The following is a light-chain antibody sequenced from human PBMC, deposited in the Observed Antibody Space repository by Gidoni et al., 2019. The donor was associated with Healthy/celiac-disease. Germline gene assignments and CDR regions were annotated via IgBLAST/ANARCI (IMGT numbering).Light chain of an antibody. CDR2: RNN. CDR3: AAWDSSLSFPV. CDR1: SSNIGSNY. J-gene: IGLJ2*01. Sequence: QTVLNQPPSASGTTGQRGTSSSSGSSSNIGSNYVYWYQQLPGTAPKLLSSRNNQRPSGVPARFSGSKSGTSASLAISGLRSEDEADYYCAAWDSSLSFPVFGGGTKLTVL. V-gene: IGLV1-47*01.